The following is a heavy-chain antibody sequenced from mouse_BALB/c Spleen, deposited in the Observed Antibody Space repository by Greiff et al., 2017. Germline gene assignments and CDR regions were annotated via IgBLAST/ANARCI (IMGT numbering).Heavy chain of an antibody. CDR1: GFTFSSYT. J-gene: IGHJ4*01. CDR2: ISSGGGNT. D-gene: IGHD2-2*01. CDR3: ARWLPYAMDY. Sequence: EVQGVESGGGLVKPGGSLKLSCAASGFTFSSYTMSWVRQTPEKRLEWVATISSGGGNTYYPDSVKGRFTISRDNAKNNLYLQMSSLRSEDTALYYCARWLPYAMDYWGQGTSVTVSS. V-gene: IGHV5-9*03.